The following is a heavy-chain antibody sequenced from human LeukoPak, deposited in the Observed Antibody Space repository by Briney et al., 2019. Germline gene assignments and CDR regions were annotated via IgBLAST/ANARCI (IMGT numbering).Heavy chain of an antibody. CDR3: AKEGGVYNSQNWFDP. V-gene: IGHV3-30*18. Sequence: GGSLRLSCAASGFTFSSYGMHWVRQAPGKGLERVAVVSYDGSDKYYADSVKGRFTISRDNSKNTLYLQMNSLRAEDTAVYYCAKEGGVYNSQNWFDPWGQGTLVTVSS. CDR1: GFTFSSYG. CDR2: VSYDGSDK. J-gene: IGHJ5*02. D-gene: IGHD3-10*01.